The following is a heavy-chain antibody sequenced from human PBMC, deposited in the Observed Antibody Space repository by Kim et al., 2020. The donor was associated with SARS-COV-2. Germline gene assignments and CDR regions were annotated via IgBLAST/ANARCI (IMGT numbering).Heavy chain of an antibody. J-gene: IGHJ3*01. CDR3: ARDGDLCSSGKDAFDF. D-gene: IGHD6-19*01. V-gene: IGHV3-7*01. CDR2: IKQDGNQK. Sequence: GGSLRLSCAASGFTFSSYSMTWVRQAPGKGLEWVANIKQDGNQKYYVDSVKGRFTISRDNAKNSLYLQMNSLRAEDTAVYYCARDGDLCSSGKDAFDFWG. CDR1: GFTFSSYS.